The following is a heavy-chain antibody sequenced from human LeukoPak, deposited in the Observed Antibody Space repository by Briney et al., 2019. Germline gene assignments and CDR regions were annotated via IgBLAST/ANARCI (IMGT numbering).Heavy chain of an antibody. J-gene: IGHJ4*02. CDR1: GGTFSSYA. D-gene: IGHD5-18*01. V-gene: IGHV1-69*05. Sequence: ASVKVSCKASGGTFSSYAISRVRQAPGQGLEWMGGIIPIFGTANYAQKFQGRVTITTDESTSTAYMELSSLRSEDTAVYYCAFGYSYGYGGGTPGISVGFDYWGQGTLVTVSS. CDR2: IIPIFGTA. CDR3: AFGYSYGYGGGTPGISVGFDY.